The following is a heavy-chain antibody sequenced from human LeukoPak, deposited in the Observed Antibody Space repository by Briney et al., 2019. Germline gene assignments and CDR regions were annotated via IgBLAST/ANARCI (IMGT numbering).Heavy chain of an antibody. CDR2: IYTSGST. Sequence: SETLSLTCTVSGGSINSYYWSWIRQPAGKGLEWIGRIYTSGSTNYNPSLKSRVTMSVDTSKNQFSLKLSSVTAADTAVYYCAKSPAEGGVMGYYDSSGSFDYWGQGTLVTVSS. V-gene: IGHV4-4*07. J-gene: IGHJ4*02. D-gene: IGHD3-22*01. CDR1: GGSINSYY. CDR3: AKSPAEGGVMGYYDSSGSFDY.